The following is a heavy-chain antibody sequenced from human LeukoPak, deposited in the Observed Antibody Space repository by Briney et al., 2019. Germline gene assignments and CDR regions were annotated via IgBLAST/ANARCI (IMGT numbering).Heavy chain of an antibody. J-gene: IGHJ4*02. CDR1: GFTFNTYT. V-gene: IGHV3-48*01. D-gene: IGHD3-22*01. CDR3: ARGSTCYESSGQVPFDY. Sequence: GGSLRLSCAASGFTFNTYTMNWVRQAPGKGLEWVSYISGSSGIIDYADSVRGRFTISRDNAKNSLYLQMNSLRAEDTAVYYCARGSTCYESSGQVPFDYWGQGTLVTVSS. CDR2: ISGSSGII.